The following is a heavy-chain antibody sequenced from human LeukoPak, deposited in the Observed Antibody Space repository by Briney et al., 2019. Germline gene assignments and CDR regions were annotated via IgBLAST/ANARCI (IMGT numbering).Heavy chain of an antibody. CDR2: MNPNSGNT. CDR1: GYTFTSYD. Sequence: GASVKVSCKASGYTFTSYDINWVRQATGQGLEWMGWMNPNSGNTGYAQKFQGRVTMTRNTSISTAHMELSSLRSEDTAVYYCARGDRITMVRGVYDIDYWGQGTLVTVSS. CDR3: ARGDRITMVRGVYDIDY. J-gene: IGHJ4*02. V-gene: IGHV1-8*01. D-gene: IGHD3-10*01.